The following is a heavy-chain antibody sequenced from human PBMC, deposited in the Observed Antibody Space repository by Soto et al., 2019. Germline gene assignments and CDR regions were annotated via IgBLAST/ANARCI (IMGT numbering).Heavy chain of an antibody. V-gene: IGHV4-59*01. CDR2: IYYSGNT. CDR1: GGSISGYY. D-gene: IGHD1-1*01. J-gene: IGHJ3*02. Sequence: QVQLQESGPGLVKPSETLSLTCTVSGGSISGYYWSWIRQPPGKGLEWIGYIYYSGNTNYNPSLKSRVTISVDTSKNLFSLNLISVTAADTAVYFWARDPGTNRRNYEPFEIWGQGTMVTVSS. CDR3: ARDPGTNRRNYEPFEI.